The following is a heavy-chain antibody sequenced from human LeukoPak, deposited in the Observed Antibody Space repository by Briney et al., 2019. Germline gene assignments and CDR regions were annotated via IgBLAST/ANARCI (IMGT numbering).Heavy chain of an antibody. CDR2: INHSGST. V-gene: IGHV4-34*01. Sequence: SETLSLTCAVYGGSFSGYYWSWIRQPPGKGLEWIGEINHSGSTNYNPSLKSRVTISVDTSKNQFPLKLSSVTAADTAAYYCASRKDFWSGYYKRRDWCWFDPWGQGTLVTVSS. CDR3: ASRKDFWSGYYKRRDWCWFDP. CDR1: GGSFSGYY. D-gene: IGHD3-3*01. J-gene: IGHJ5*02.